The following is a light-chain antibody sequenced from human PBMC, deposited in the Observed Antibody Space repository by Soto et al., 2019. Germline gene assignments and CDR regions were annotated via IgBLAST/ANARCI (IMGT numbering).Light chain of an antibody. V-gene: IGLV2-14*01. Sequence: QSVLKQPASVSGSPGQSITIFCTGTSSDVGGYDYVSWYQQLPGKAPKLLIYDVNNRPSGVSHRFSGSKSGNTASLTISGLQAEDEADYYCSSYTGSSTFVFGTGTKVTVL. J-gene: IGLJ1*01. CDR2: DVN. CDR3: SSYTGSSTFV. CDR1: SSDVGGYDY.